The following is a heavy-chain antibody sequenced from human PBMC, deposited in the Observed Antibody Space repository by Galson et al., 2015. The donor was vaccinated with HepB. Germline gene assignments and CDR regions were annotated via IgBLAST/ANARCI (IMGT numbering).Heavy chain of an antibody. CDR3: ARDLQGYSAYYDY. V-gene: IGHV1-2*06. J-gene: IGHJ4*02. CDR2: INPNSGGT. D-gene: IGHD5-12*01. CDR1: GSTFTGYY. Sequence: SVKVSCKAPGSTFTGYYLHWVRQAPGQGLEWMGQINPNSGGTNYAQKFQGRVTMTGDTSINTAYMELSRLRSDDTAVYYCARDLQGYSAYYDYWGQGTLVTVSS.